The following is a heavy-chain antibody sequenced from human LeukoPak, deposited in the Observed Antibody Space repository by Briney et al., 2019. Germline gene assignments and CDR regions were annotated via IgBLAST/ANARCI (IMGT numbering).Heavy chain of an antibody. CDR3: ARDLLEDPGGRFDY. J-gene: IGHJ4*02. CDR1: GGSISSGDYY. D-gene: IGHD3-16*01. CDR2: IYYSGST. V-gene: IGHV4-30-4*01. Sequence: SETLSLTCTVSGGSISSGDYYWSWIRQPPGKGLEWIGYIYYSGSTYYNPSLKSRVTISVDTSKNQFSLKLSSVTAADTAVYYCARDLLEDPGGRFDYWGQGTLVTVSS.